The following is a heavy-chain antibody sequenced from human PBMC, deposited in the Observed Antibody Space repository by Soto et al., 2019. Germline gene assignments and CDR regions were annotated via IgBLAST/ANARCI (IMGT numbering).Heavy chain of an antibody. J-gene: IGHJ6*02. CDR3: ANDTLYPVVSYFYYGLAV. Sequence: PGGSLRLSCAASGLVFADYGVHWVRQAPGKGLEWVAVISFDGTNKFYADSVKGRFTISRDNSNNTLYLQMSSLRTEDTAVYYCANDTLYPVVSYFYYGLAVRGQGTTCTASS. V-gene: IGHV3-30*18. D-gene: IGHD3-16*01. CDR1: GLVFADYG. CDR2: ISFDGTNK.